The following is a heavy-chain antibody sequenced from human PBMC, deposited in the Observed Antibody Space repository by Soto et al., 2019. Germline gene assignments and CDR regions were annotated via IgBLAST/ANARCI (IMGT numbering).Heavy chain of an antibody. D-gene: IGHD3-3*01. CDR1: GYGVSSNTAA. CDR2: TYYRSKWYN. J-gene: IGHJ4*02. Sequence: TLSLTFAISGYGVSSNTAAWNLIRQSASRCLEWLGMTYYRSKWYNDYAVSVKSRITINPDTSKNQFSLQLNSLTPEDTAVYYCAREALPYYDFWSGYLSFDRWGRGTLVTVSS. CDR3: AREALPYYDFWSGYLSFDR. V-gene: IGHV6-1*01.